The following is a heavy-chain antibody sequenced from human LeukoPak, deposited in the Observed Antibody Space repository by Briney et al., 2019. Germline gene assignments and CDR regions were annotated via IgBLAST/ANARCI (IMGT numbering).Heavy chain of an antibody. CDR3: ARADYDSSGYNRRSAFAI. D-gene: IGHD3-22*01. J-gene: IGHJ3*02. CDR1: GYTFTGYY. Sequence: ASVKVSCKASGYTFTGYYMHWVRQAPGQGLEWMGWINPNSGGTNYAQKFQGRVTMTRDTSISTAYMELSRLRSDDTAVYYCARADYDSSGYNRRSAFAIWGQGTMVTVSS. CDR2: INPNSGGT. V-gene: IGHV1-2*02.